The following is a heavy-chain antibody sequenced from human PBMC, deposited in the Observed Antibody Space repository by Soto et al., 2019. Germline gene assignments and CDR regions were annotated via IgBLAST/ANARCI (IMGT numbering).Heavy chain of an antibody. D-gene: IGHD6-19*01. Sequence: SETLSLTCSVSGAPIRDYHWSWVRQPAGKGLEWIGRLYISGSTKYNPSLKSRVTMSADTSVNQFSLTLRSVTAADTAIYYCARMYNSGFYRPEGDYYFYGMDVWGQGTTVTVSS. CDR3: ARMYNSGFYRPEGDYYFYGMDV. J-gene: IGHJ6*02. CDR2: LYISGST. CDR1: GAPIRDYH. V-gene: IGHV4-4*07.